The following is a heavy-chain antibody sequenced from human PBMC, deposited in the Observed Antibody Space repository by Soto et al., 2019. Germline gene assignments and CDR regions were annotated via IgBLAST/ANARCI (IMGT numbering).Heavy chain of an antibody. D-gene: IGHD3-9*01. CDR3: ARESHDILTGPPWVWYFDL. Sequence: QVQLQQWGAGPLRPLETLSLTCGVSGGSFSGYYWAWIRQSPGKGLEWIGEINDRESINYNPSLKSRVSTTVDTSKNHYSLNLRSVTAADTAVYYCARESHDILTGPPWVWYFDLWGRGTLVTVSS. J-gene: IGHJ2*01. V-gene: IGHV4-34*01. CDR2: INDRESI. CDR1: GGSFSGYY.